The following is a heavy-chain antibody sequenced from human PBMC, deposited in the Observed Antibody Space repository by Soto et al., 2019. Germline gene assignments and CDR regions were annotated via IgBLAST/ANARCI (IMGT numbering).Heavy chain of an antibody. Sequence: TLSLTCAVYGGSFSGYYWSWIRQPPGKGLEWIGEINHSGSTNYNPSLKSRVTISVDTSKNQFSLKLSSVTAADTAVYYCARGSRITIFGVVIKNWFDPWGQGTLVTVSS. CDR2: INHSGST. V-gene: IGHV4-34*01. D-gene: IGHD3-3*01. CDR1: GGSFSGYY. J-gene: IGHJ5*02. CDR3: ARGSRITIFGVVIKNWFDP.